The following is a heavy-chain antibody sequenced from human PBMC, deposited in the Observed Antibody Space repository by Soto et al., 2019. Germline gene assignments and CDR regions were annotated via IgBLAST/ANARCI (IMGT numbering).Heavy chain of an antibody. Sequence: QVQLVQSGAEVKKPGASVKVSCKTSGYTFNNYGISLVRQAPGQGLEWMGWISDYNGNTNYPQKFQGRVTMTTDISTKTVYMVLTSLRSDDTAVYYCARDGYYGSGSYGMDVWGRGTTVSVSS. D-gene: IGHD3-10*01. J-gene: IGHJ6*02. CDR1: GYTFNNYG. CDR2: ISDYNGNT. CDR3: ARDGYYGSGSYGMDV. V-gene: IGHV1-18*01.